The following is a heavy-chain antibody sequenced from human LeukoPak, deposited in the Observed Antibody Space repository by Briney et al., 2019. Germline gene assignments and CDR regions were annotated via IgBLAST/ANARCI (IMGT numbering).Heavy chain of an antibody. D-gene: IGHD2-21*02. V-gene: IGHV1-69*13. CDR3: ARDRSKAYCGGDCYFPTRWFDP. J-gene: IGHJ5*02. Sequence: ASVKVSCKASGGTFSSYAISWVRQAPGQGLEWMGGIIPIFGTANYAQKFQGRVTITADESTSTAYMELSSLRSEDTAVYYCARDRSKAYCGGDCYFPTRWFDPWGQGTLVTVSS. CDR1: GGTFSSYA. CDR2: IIPIFGTA.